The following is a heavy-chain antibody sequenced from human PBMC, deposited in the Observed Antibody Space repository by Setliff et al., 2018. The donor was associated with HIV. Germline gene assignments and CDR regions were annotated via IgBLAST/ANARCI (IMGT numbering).Heavy chain of an antibody. V-gene: IGHV1-8*02. CDR1: GYTFTSYD. CDR3: ARALPYDSNGYYFVGWFDP. J-gene: IGHJ5*02. Sequence: ASVKVSCKASGYTFTSYDINWVRQATGQGLEWMGWMNPNSGNTGYAQKFQGRVTMTRNTSISTAYMELSSLRSEDTAVYYCARALPYDSNGYYFVGWFDPWGQGTLVTVSS. D-gene: IGHD3-22*01. CDR2: MNPNSGNT.